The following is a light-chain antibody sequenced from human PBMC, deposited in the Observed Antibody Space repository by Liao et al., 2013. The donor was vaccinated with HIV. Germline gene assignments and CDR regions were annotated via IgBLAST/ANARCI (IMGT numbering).Light chain of an antibody. CDR2: DDS. Sequence: SYELTQPPSVSVAPGKTARITCGGNNIGSKSVHWYQQKPGQAPVLVIYDDSDRPSGIPERFSGSNSGNTATLTISETQPMDAADYFCQAWDSSADVVFGGGTKLTVL. CDR1: NIGSKS. J-gene: IGLJ2*01. CDR3: QAWDSSADVV. V-gene: IGLV3-21*01.